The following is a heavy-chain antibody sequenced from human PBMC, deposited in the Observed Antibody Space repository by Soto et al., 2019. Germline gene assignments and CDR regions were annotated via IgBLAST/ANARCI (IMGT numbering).Heavy chain of an antibody. CDR1: GYTFTGYY. Sequence: GASVKVSCKASGYTFTGYYMHWVRQAPGQGLEWMGWINPNSGGTNYAQKFQGRVTMTRATSISTAYMGLSRLRSDDTAVYYCARDFPAARPVLGLVDWFDPWGQGTLVTVSS. CDR3: ARDFPAARPVLGLVDWFDP. V-gene: IGHV1-2*02. J-gene: IGHJ5*02. CDR2: INPNSGGT. D-gene: IGHD6-6*01.